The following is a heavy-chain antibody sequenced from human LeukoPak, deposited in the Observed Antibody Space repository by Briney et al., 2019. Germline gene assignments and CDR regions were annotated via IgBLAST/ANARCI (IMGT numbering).Heavy chain of an antibody. CDR2: IYYSGST. V-gene: IGHV4-31*03. CDR1: GGSISSGGYY. CDR3: ARGDYDYVWGSYSTPLDY. J-gene: IGHJ4*02. D-gene: IGHD3-16*01. Sequence: SETLSLTCTVSGGSISSGGYYWSWIRQHPGKGLEWIGYIYYSGSTYYNPSLKSRVTISVDTSKNQFSLKLSSVTAADTAVYYCARGDYDYVWGSYSTPLDYWGQGTLVTVSS.